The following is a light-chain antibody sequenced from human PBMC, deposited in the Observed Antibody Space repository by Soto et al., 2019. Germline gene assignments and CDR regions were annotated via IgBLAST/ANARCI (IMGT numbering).Light chain of an antibody. Sequence: DIVMTQSPLSLPVTPGEPASISCRSSQSLLHSNGYNYLDWYLQKPGQSPQLLIYLGSHRASGVPDRISGSASGTDFTLKITSGEAEDVGVYYCMQALQTPWTFGQGTKVEIK. V-gene: IGKV2-28*01. CDR2: LGS. CDR3: MQALQTPWT. J-gene: IGKJ1*01. CDR1: QSLLHSNGYNY.